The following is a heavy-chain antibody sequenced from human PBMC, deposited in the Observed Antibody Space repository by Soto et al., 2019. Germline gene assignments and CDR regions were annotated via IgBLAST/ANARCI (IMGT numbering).Heavy chain of an antibody. CDR3: ASFGYSSSSGSDY. V-gene: IGHV4-59*01. J-gene: IGHJ4*02. CDR1: GGSISSYY. CDR2: IYYSGST. D-gene: IGHD6-6*01. Sequence: SQTLSLTCTVSGGSISSYYWSWIRQPPGKGLEWIGYIYYSGSTNYNPSLKSRVTISVGXXXXXFXLXLXXXTAAXTAVYYCASFGYSSSSGSDYWGQGSLDTVSS.